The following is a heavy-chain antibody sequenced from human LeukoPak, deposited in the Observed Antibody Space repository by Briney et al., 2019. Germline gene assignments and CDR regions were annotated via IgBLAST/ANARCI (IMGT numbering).Heavy chain of an antibody. V-gene: IGHV3-21*01. J-gene: IGHJ4*02. CDR3: TSLVTMVRGVISELAY. Sequence: PGGSLRLSCAASGFTFSSYSMNWVRQAPGKGLEWVSSISSSSSYIYYADSVKGRFTISRDNAKNSLYLQMNSLRAEDTAVYYCTSLVTMVRGVISELAYWGQGTLVTVSS. CDR2: ISSSSSYI. CDR1: GFTFSSYS. D-gene: IGHD3-10*01.